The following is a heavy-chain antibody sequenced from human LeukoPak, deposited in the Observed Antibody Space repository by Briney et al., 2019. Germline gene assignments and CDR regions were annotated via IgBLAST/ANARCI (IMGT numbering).Heavy chain of an antibody. Sequence: GGSLRLSCAASGFTFSTYSMSWVRQAPGKGLEWVASINHNGNVNYYVDSVKGRFTISRDNAKNSLYLQMSNLRAEDTAVYFCARGGGLDVWGQGATVTVSS. D-gene: IGHD3-16*01. CDR1: GFTFSTYS. CDR3: ARGGGLDV. CDR2: INHNGNVN. J-gene: IGHJ6*02. V-gene: IGHV3-7*03.